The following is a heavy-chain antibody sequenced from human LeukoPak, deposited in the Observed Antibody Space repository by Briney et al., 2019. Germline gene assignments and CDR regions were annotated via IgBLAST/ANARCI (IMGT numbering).Heavy chain of an antibody. J-gene: IGHJ4*02. CDR1: GFTFSSYS. CDR3: VTNLPLLDY. D-gene: IGHD1-14*01. V-gene: IGHV3-21*01. CDR2: ISSSSYI. Sequence: GGSLRLSCAASGFTFSSYSMNWVRQAPGKGLEGVSSISSSSYIYYAHSVKGRFTISRDNAKNSLYLQMNSLRAEDTAVYYCVTNLPLLDYWGQGTLVTVSS.